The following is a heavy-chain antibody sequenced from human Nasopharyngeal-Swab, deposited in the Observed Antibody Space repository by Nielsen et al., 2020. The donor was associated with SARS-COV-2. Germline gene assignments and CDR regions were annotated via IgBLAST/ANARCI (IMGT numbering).Heavy chain of an antibody. Sequence: GVSLKISCAASGFTFSSYWMSWVRQAPGKGLEWVANIKQDGSEKYYVDSVKGRFTISRDNAKNSLYLQMNSLRAEDTAVYYCASEPVRYFDPMGAFDIWGQGTMVTVSS. CDR1: GFTFSSYW. V-gene: IGHV3-7*03. D-gene: IGHD3-9*01. CDR2: IKQDGSEK. CDR3: ASEPVRYFDPMGAFDI. J-gene: IGHJ3*02.